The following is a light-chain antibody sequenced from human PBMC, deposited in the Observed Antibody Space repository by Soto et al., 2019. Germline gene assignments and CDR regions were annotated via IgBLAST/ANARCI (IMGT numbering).Light chain of an antibody. CDR2: RTS. CDR3: QQYNSYWT. CDR1: QSISSN. V-gene: IGKV3-15*01. Sequence: EIVMTQSPATLSVSPGERATLSCRASQSISSNLAWYQQKPGQAPRLLMFRTSSRATGFPARFSGSGSGTEFTLTISSLQPDDFATYYCQQYNSYWTFGQGTKVEIK. J-gene: IGKJ1*01.